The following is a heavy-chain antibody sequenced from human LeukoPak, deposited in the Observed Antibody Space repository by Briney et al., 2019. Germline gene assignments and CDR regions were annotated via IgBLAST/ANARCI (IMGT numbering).Heavy chain of an antibody. D-gene: IGHD3-16*01. Sequence: GESLKISCQGSGYSFSDYWIGWLRQMPGKGLEWLGIIYPGDSDTGYSPSFQGQVTFSADKSINTAYMHWRSLKASDTAMYYCARQGHYDSYGFYYMDVWGEGTTVIVSS. V-gene: IGHV5-51*01. CDR1: GYSFSDYW. CDR3: ARQGHYDSYGFYYMDV. CDR2: IYPGDSDT. J-gene: IGHJ6*03.